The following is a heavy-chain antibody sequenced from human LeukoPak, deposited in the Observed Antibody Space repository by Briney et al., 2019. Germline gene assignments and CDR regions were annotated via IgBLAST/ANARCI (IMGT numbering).Heavy chain of an antibody. CDR3: TTAPPVGREIRVTNDY. Sequence: PGGSLRLSCAASGVTFSNVWMNWVRQAPGKGLEWVGRIKTKTDGGTTDYTAPVQGRFTISRDDSKNTLYLHMNSLKTEDAAMYYCTTAPPVGREIRVTNDYWGQGTMVTVSS. J-gene: IGHJ4*02. CDR2: IKTKTDGGTT. V-gene: IGHV3-15*01. CDR1: GVTFSNVW. D-gene: IGHD1-26*01.